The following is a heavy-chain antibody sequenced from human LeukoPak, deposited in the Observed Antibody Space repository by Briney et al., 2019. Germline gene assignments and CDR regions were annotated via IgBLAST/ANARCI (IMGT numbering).Heavy chain of an antibody. V-gene: IGHV1-2*02. CDR3: ARRGDGYKFDS. CDR2: ISPNSGDT. D-gene: IGHD5-24*01. Sequence: ASVKVSCKASGYTFTGYYMRWVRQAPGQGLEWLGWISPNSGDTKYAQKFQGRVNMTRDTSISSAYMELSSLRSDDTAVYYCARRGDGYKFDSWGQGTLVTVSS. CDR1: GYTFTGYY. J-gene: IGHJ4*02.